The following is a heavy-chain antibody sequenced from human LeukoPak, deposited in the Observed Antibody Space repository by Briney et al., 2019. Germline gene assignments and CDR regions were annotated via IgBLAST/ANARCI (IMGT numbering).Heavy chain of an antibody. CDR1: GYSISSGYY. CDR3: ARVRRGDSSGYYSPFDY. D-gene: IGHD3-22*01. J-gene: IGHJ4*02. CDR2: IYHSGST. V-gene: IGHV4-38-2*02. Sequence: SETLSLTCTVSGYSISSGYYWGWIRQPPGKGLEWIGSIYHSGSTYYNPSLKSRVTMSVDTSKNQFSLKLSSVTAADTAVYYCARVRRGDSSGYYSPFDYWGQGTLVTVSS.